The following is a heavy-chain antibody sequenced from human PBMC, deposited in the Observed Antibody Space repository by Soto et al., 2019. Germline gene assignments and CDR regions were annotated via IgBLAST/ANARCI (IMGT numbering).Heavy chain of an antibody. CDR1: GYTFTSYW. Sequence: PGESLKISCKGSGYTFTSYWIGWVRQMPGKGLEWMGIIYPGDSDTRYSPSFQGQVTISADKSISTAYLQWSSLKASDTAMYYCARTAAAGKYYYGMDVWGQGTTVTVSS. D-gene: IGHD6-13*01. V-gene: IGHV5-51*01. CDR2: IYPGDSDT. J-gene: IGHJ6*02. CDR3: ARTAAAGKYYYGMDV.